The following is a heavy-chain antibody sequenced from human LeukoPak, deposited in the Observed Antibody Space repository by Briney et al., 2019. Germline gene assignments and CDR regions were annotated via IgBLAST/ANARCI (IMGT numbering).Heavy chain of an antibody. J-gene: IGHJ4*02. V-gene: IGHV4-59*01. CDR1: GGSIRSYY. CDR2: IYYSGST. Sequence: SETLSLTCTVSGGSIRSYYWSWIRQPPGEGLEWIGYIYYSGSTNYNPSLKSRVTISVDTSKNQFSLKLSSVTAADTAVYYCARYSSGCDYWGQGTLVTVSS. CDR3: ARYSSGCDY. D-gene: IGHD6-19*01.